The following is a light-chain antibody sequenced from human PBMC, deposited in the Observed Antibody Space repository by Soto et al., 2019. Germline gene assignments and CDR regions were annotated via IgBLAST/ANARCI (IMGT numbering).Light chain of an antibody. J-gene: IGKJ1*01. CDR2: SAS. CDR1: QSIGTS. V-gene: IGKV1-39*01. Sequence: DIEMTQSPSSLSASVGDRVTITCRASQSIGTSLNWYQHKSGKAPKVLIYSASTLQSGVPSRFSGSGSGTDFTLTINSLQPEDFVTYYCQQSNSVPKTFGQGTKVKS. CDR3: QQSNSVPKT.